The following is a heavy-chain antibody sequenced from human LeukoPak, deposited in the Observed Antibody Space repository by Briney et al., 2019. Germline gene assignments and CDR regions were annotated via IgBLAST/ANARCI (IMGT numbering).Heavy chain of an antibody. D-gene: IGHD1-26*01. Sequence: PGGSLRLSCAASGFTFSSYEMNWVRQAPGKGLEWVSYISSSGSTIYYADSVKGRFTISRDNAKNSLYLQMNSLRAEDTAVYYCARGDSGSYYFDYWGQGTVVTVSS. CDR3: ARGDSGSYYFDY. CDR2: ISSSGSTI. CDR1: GFTFSSYE. J-gene: IGHJ4*02. V-gene: IGHV3-48*03.